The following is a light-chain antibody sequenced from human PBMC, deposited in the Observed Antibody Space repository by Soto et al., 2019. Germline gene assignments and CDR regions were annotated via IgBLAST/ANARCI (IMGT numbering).Light chain of an antibody. J-gene: IGKJ1*01. CDR2: GAS. CDR1: QNINSQ. V-gene: IGKV1-39*01. CDR3: QQTYSLPRT. Sequence: DIQMTQSPPSLYAFVGDRVTITCRASQNINSQLNWYQQKPGEAPNLLIYGASTLQSGVPSRFSGREFGTDFILTISSLQHEDFATYYCQQTYSLPRTFGQGTNVEIK.